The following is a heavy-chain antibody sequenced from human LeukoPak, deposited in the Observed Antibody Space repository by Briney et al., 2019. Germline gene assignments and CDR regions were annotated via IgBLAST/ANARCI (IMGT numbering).Heavy chain of an antibody. V-gene: IGHV4-34*01. Sequence: KPSETLSLTCAVYGGSFSGYYWSWLRQPPGKGLEWIGEINHSGSTNYNPSLKSRVTISVDTSKNQFSLKLSSVTAADTAVYYCARVVGDCSSTSCYNMDVWAKGPRSPSP. CDR1: GGSFSGYY. CDR2: INHSGST. D-gene: IGHD2-2*02. J-gene: IGHJ6*03. CDR3: ARVVGDCSSTSCYNMDV.